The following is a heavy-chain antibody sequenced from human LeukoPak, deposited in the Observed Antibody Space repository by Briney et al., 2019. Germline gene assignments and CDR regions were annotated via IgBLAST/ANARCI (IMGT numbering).Heavy chain of an antibody. D-gene: IGHD4-23*01. CDR2: ISWDSGSI. Sequence: PGGSLRLSCAASGFTFDDYAMHWVRQAPGKGLEWVSGISWDSGSIGYADSVKGRFTISRDNAKNSLYLQMNSLRAEDTAVYYCARENSDYYYYMDVWGKGTTVTISS. V-gene: IGHV3-9*01. CDR3: ARENSDYYYYMDV. CDR1: GFTFDDYA. J-gene: IGHJ6*03.